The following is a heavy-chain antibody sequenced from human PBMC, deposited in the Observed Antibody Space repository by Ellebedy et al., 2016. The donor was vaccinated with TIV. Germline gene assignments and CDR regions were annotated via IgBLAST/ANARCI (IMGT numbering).Heavy chain of an antibody. V-gene: IGHV6-1*01. D-gene: IGHD3-10*01. J-gene: IGHJ6*02. CDR3: ARERGSGSYPYYYGMDV. CDR2: TYYRSKWYN. CDR1: GDSVSSNSAA. Sequence: SQTLSLTCXISGDSVSSNSAAWNWIRQSPSRGLEWLGRTYYRSKWYNDYAVSVKSRITINPDTSKNQFSLQLNSVTPEDTAVYYCARERGSGSYPYYYGMDVWGQGTTVTVSS.